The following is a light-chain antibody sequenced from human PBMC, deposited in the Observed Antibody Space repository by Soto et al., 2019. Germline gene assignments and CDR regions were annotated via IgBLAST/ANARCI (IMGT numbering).Light chain of an antibody. CDR1: SSDGGGYNY. CDR2: EVS. V-gene: IGLV2-8*01. Sequence: QSALTQPPSASGSPGQSVTISCTGTSSDGGGYNYVSWYQQHPGKAPKLMIYEVSKRPSGVPDRFSGSKSGNTASLTVSGLQAEDEADYYCSSYAGSNNLYVFGTGTKVTVL. CDR3: SSYAGSNNLYV. J-gene: IGLJ1*01.